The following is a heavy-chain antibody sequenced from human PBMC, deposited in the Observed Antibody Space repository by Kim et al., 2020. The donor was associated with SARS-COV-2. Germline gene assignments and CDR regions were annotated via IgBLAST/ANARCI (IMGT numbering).Heavy chain of an antibody. J-gene: IGHJ3*01. Sequence: TENYAQKFQGRVTITADESTSTAYMELSSLRSEDTAVYYCARDHSSSWSLWGQGTMVTVSS. CDR3: ARDHSSSWSL. V-gene: IGHV1-69*01. D-gene: IGHD6-13*01. CDR2: TE.